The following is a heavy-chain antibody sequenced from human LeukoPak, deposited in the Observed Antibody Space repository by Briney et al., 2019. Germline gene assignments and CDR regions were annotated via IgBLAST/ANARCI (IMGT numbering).Heavy chain of an antibody. V-gene: IGHV3-30*18. CDR2: ISYEGRNK. D-gene: IGHD6-13*01. CDR1: GFTFSSYG. CDR3: AKDGALSSSWYRYYYYGMDV. Sequence: GSLRLSFAASGFTFSSYGMHWVRQAPSKGPELVAVISYEGRNKNYADSVKGRFTISRDNSKNTLYLQMNRLRAEDTAVYYCAKDGALSSSWYRYYYYGMDVWGQGTTVTVYS. J-gene: IGHJ6*02.